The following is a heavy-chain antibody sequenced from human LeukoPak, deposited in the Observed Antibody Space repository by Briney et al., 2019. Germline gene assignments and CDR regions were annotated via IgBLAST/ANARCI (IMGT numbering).Heavy chain of an antibody. J-gene: IGHJ4*02. CDR1: GGSISSGSYY. D-gene: IGHD6-13*01. V-gene: IGHV4-61*02. CDR3: ARGAGSSWYYFDY. Sequence: SQTLSLTCTVSGGSISSGSYYWSWIRQPAGKGLEWIGRIYTSGNTNYNPSLKSRVTMSVDTSTSQFSLQLSSVPAADTAVYYCARGAGSSWYYFDYWGQGTLVTVSS. CDR2: IYTSGNT.